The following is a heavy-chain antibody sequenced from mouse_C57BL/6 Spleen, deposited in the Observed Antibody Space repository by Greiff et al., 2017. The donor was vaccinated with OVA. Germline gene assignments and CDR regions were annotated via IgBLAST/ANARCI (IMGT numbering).Heavy chain of an antibody. CDR2: IDPSDSYT. CDR3: ARWGSAWYFDV. CDR1: GYTFTSYW. V-gene: IGHV1-69*01. J-gene: IGHJ1*03. Sequence: QVQLQQPGAELVMPGASVKLSCKASGYTFTSYWMHWVKQRPGQGLEWIGEIDPSDSYTNYNQQFKGKSTLTVDKSSSTAYMQLSSLTSEDSAVYYCARWGSAWYFDVWGTGTTVTVSS.